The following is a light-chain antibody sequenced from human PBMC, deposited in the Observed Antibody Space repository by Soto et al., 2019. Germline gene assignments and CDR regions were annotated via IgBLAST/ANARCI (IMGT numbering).Light chain of an antibody. CDR3: QQYNSYWYT. J-gene: IGKJ2*01. CDR2: KAS. V-gene: IGKV1-5*03. Sequence: DIQMTQSPSTLFASVGDKVTITCRASQSISSWLAWYQQKPGKAPKLLIYKASSLESGVPSRFSGSGSGTEFTLTISSLQPDDFATYYCQQYNSYWYTFGQGTKLEIK. CDR1: QSISSW.